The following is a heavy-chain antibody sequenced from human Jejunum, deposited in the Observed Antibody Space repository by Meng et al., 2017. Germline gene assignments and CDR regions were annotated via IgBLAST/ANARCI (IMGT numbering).Heavy chain of an antibody. V-gene: IGHV3-9*01. CDR1: GFVFDNYA. CDR2: VSWGSGTI. CDR3: VKGKESLFYENVVDS. D-gene: IGHD3-3*01. Sequence: GGSLRLSFVASGFVFDNYAMHWVRQVPGKGLEWVSGVSWGSGTIGYADSVRGRFTISRDNARYSLYLQMNSLRAEDTALYYCVKGKESLFYENVVDSWGQGTLVTVSS. J-gene: IGHJ4*02.